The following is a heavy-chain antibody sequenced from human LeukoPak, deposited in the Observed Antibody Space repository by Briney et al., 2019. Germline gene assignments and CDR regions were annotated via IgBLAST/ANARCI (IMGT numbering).Heavy chain of an antibody. V-gene: IGHV3-30-3*01. CDR1: GFTFSSYA. CDR3: ASSGYSLRLHLDY. J-gene: IGHJ4*02. CDR2: ISYDGSNK. Sequence: GGSLRLSCAASGFTFSSYAMHWVRQAPGKGLEWVAVISYDGSNKYYADSVKGRFTISRDNSKNTLYLQMNSLRAEDTAVYYCASSGYSLRLHLDYWGQGTLVTVSS. D-gene: IGHD5-18*01.